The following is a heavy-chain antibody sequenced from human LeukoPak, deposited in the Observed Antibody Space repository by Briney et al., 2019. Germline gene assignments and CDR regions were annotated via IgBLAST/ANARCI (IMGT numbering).Heavy chain of an antibody. D-gene: IGHD1-26*01. V-gene: IGHV3-74*01. CDR2: INSDGSST. J-gene: IGHJ3*02. Sequence: GGSLRLSCAASGFTFTSYSMNWVRQAPGKGLVWVSRINSDGSSTSYADSVKGRFTISRDNAKNTLYLQMNSLRAEDTAVYYCARDPQGWELPGGAFDIWGQGTMVTVSS. CDR3: ARDPQGWELPGGAFDI. CDR1: GFTFTSYS.